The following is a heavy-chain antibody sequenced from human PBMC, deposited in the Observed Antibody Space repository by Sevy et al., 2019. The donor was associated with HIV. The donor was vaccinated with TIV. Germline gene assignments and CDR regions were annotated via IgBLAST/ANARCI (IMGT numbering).Heavy chain of an antibody. CDR3: ARAIGV. CDR1: GISISSHW. J-gene: IGHJ6*02. CDR2: INQDGSEI. Sequence: GGSLRLSCVGSGISISSHWMNWVRQSPGKGLEWVANINQDGSEIYYVDSVKGRFTISRENAKNSGYLQMHSLRVEDSGVYYCARAIGVWGQGTTVTVS. V-gene: IGHV3-7*01.